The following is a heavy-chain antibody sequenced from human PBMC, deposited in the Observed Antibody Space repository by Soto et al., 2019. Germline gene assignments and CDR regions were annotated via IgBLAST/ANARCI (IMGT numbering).Heavy chain of an antibody. CDR2: INPSGRTI. CDR3: ARRLTTTVTAMGY. Sequence: QSGGSLRLSCVASGFTFSSFEMNWIRQAPGKGPEWIAVINPSGRTISYADSVKGRFTISRDNAENSVYLQVNSLRIEDTAVYYCARRLTTTVTAMGYWGQGTPVTVSS. D-gene: IGHD2-21*02. J-gene: IGHJ4*02. V-gene: IGHV3-48*03. CDR1: GFTFSSFE.